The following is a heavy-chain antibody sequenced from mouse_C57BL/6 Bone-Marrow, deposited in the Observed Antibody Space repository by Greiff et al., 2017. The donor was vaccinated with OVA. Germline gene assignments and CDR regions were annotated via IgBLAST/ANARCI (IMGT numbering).Heavy chain of an antibody. J-gene: IGHJ1*03. Sequence: QVQLQQPGAELVKPGASVKLSCKASGYTFTSYWMHWVKQRPGQGLEWIGMIHPNSVSTNYNEKFKSKATLTVDKSSSTAYMQLSSLTSEDSAVYYCARYSYYYGSSYGYFDVWGTGTTVTVSS. CDR2: IHPNSVST. D-gene: IGHD1-1*01. V-gene: IGHV1-64*01. CDR1: GYTFTSYW. CDR3: ARYSYYYGSSYGYFDV.